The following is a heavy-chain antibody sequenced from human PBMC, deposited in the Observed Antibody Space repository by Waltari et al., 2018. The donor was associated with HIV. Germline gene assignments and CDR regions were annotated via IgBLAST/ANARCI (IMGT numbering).Heavy chain of an antibody. J-gene: IGHJ6*02. CDR2: IYPGDSDT. V-gene: IGHV5-51*01. CDR1: GYNLAKSW. Sequence: VQLVQSGAEVKKPGESLKISCKGSGYNLAKSWLGWVRQMPGKGLEWMGIIYPGDSDTRYSPSFQGQVTFSADKSITTAYLQWSNLKASDTAMYYCARHGVVDGNDSYGMDVWGQGTTVTVSS. CDR3: ARHGVVDGNDSYGMDV. D-gene: IGHD2-15*01.